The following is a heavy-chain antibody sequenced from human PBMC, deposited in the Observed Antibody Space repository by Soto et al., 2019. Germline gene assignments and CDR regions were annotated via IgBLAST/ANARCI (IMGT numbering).Heavy chain of an antibody. CDR3: TRDVLRYFDWLPDHDAFDI. D-gene: IGHD3-9*01. CDR1: GFTLGAFA. Sequence: PGGSLRLSCTASGFTLGAFAMSWFRQAPGKGLEWVGFIRSKAYGGTTEYAASVKGRFTISRDDSKSIAYLQMNSLKTEDTAVYYCTRDVLRYFDWLPDHDAFDIWGQGTMVTVSS. V-gene: IGHV3-49*03. CDR2: IRSKAYGGTT. J-gene: IGHJ3*02.